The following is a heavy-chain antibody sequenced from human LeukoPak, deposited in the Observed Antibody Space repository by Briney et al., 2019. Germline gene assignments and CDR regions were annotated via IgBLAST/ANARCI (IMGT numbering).Heavy chain of an antibody. V-gene: IGHV3-30*04. Sequence: QPGGSLRLSCAASGFTFSSYAMHWVRQAPGKGLEWVAVISYDGSNKYYADSVKGRFTISRDNSKNTLYLQMNSLRAEDTAVYYCAKPHFDYWGQGTLVTVSS. J-gene: IGHJ4*02. CDR3: AKPHFDY. CDR2: ISYDGSNK. CDR1: GFTFSSYA.